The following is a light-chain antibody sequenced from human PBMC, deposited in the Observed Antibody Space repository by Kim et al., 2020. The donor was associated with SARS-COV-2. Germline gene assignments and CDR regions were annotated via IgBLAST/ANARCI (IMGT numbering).Light chain of an antibody. J-gene: IGKJ1*01. CDR1: QTISADY. CDR3: QQYDSSPWT. Sequence: EIVLTQSPGTLSLSPGEIAILSCKASQTISADYLAWYQQKPGQAPRLLIFGASTRATDSPDRFSGSGSGTDFTLTISRLEPEDFAVYYCQQYDSSPWTFCQGTKVDIK. V-gene: IGKV3-20*01. CDR2: GAS.